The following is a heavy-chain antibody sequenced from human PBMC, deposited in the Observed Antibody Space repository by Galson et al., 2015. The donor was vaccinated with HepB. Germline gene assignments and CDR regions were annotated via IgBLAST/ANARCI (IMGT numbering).Heavy chain of an antibody. V-gene: IGHV3-48*04. Sequence: SLRLSCAASGFTFSTYSMNWVRQAPGKGLEWVSYISSSGSTIYYADSVKGRFTISRDNAKNSLYLQMNSLRAEDTAVYYCARGAIRRIPQDVWGKGTTVTVSS. CDR2: ISSSGSTI. J-gene: IGHJ6*04. CDR1: GFTFSTYS. CDR3: ARGAIRRIPQDV. D-gene: IGHD2-2*02.